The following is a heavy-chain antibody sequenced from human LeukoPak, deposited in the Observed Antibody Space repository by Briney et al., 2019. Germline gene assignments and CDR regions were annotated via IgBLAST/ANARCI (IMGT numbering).Heavy chain of an antibody. V-gene: IGHV3-11*01. CDR2: ISSSGSTI. J-gene: IGHJ4*02. CDR1: GFTFTTYA. Sequence: GGSLRLSCAASGFTFTTYAMSWVRQAPGKGLEWVSYISSSGSTIYYADSVKGRFTISRDNAKNSLYLQMNSLRAEDTAVYYCARAHTAMGIAAAGTLDYWGQGTLVTVSS. D-gene: IGHD6-13*01. CDR3: ARAHTAMGIAAAGTLDY.